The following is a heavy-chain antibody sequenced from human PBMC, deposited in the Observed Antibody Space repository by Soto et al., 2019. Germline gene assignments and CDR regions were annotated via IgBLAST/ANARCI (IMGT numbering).Heavy chain of an antibody. CDR1: AFSLSTGGVG. Sequence: SGPALVNPTQTLTPTFTFSAFSLSTGGVGVGWIRQPPGKALEWLALIYWDDDKRYSPSLKSRLTITKDTSKNQVVLTMTNMDPVDTATYYCAHIYDSSGYSPYWGQGTLVTVSS. V-gene: IGHV2-5*02. CDR2: IYWDDDK. J-gene: IGHJ4*02. CDR3: AHIYDSSGYSPY. D-gene: IGHD3-22*01.